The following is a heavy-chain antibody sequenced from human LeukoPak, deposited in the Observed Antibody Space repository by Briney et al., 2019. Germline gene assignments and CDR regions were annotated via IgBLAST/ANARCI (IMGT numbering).Heavy chain of an antibody. CDR1: VGSISTYY. V-gene: IGHV4-59*01. J-gene: IGHJ2*01. CDR2: IYYSGSN. Sequence: PSQTLSLTSTVSVGSISTYYSSSIRQPPRKRLWCVGYIYYSGSNNYNPSLNSRVTISVDTSKNQFSLKLSAVTAADTAVYYCAREVVTVRYFDHWGRGTLVTVSS. D-gene: IGHD4-23*01. CDR3: AREVVTVRYFDH.